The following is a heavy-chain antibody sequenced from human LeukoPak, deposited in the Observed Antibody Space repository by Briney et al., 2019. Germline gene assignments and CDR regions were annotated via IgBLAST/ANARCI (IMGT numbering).Heavy chain of an antibody. CDR3: ARAPSEIGGYYPEYFRH. V-gene: IGHV3-74*01. CDR1: GFTFSSYW. CDR2: IKSDGST. J-gene: IGHJ1*01. Sequence: GGSLRLSCAASGFTFSSYWMHWVRQAPGKGLVWVSRIKSDGSTNYSDSVKGRFTISRDNAKNTVSLQMNGLRAEDTGVYYCARAPSEIGGYYPEYFRHWGQGTLVTVSS. D-gene: IGHD3-22*01.